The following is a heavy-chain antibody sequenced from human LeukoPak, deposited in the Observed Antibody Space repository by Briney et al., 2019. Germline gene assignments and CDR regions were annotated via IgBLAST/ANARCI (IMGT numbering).Heavy chain of an antibody. CDR2: ISGSGGST. J-gene: IGHJ4*02. CDR1: GFTFSSYA. Sequence: GGSLRLSCAASGFTFSSYAMSWVRQAPGKGLEWVSAISGSGGSTYYADSVKGRFTISRDNSKNTLYLQMNSLRAEDTAVYYCAKDRYYDFWSGLKDYWGQGILVTVSS. D-gene: IGHD3-3*01. CDR3: AKDRYYDFWSGLKDY. V-gene: IGHV3-23*01.